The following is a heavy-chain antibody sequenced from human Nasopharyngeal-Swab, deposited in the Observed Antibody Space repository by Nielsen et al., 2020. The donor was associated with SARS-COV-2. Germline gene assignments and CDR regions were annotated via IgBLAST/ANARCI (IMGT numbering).Heavy chain of an antibody. Sequence: SETLSLTCTVSGASITSGGYYWSWIRQHPGKGLEWIGYIYYSGSTYYNPSLKSRLIISLDTSKNQFSLKLSSVTAADTAVYYCARGREYYGSGSYYNPWGQGTLVTVSS. J-gene: IGHJ5*02. V-gene: IGHV4-31*03. CDR3: ARGREYYGSGSYYNP. CDR1: GASITSGGYY. CDR2: IYYSGST. D-gene: IGHD3-10*01.